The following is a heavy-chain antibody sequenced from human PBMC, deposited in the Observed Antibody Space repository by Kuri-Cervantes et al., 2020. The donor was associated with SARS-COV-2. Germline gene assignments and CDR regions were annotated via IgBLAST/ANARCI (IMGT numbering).Heavy chain of an antibody. J-gene: IGHJ4*02. Sequence: GGSLRLSCAASGFTFSSYGMHWVRQAPGKGLEWVAFIRYDGSNKYYADSVKGRFTISRDNSRNTVYLQMNSLRTEDTAVYYCALETFDYWGQGTLVTVSS. CDR1: GFTFSSYG. V-gene: IGHV3-30*02. CDR3: ALETFDY. CDR2: IRYDGSNK.